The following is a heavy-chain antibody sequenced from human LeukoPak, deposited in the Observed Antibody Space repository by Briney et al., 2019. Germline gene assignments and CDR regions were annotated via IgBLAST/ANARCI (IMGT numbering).Heavy chain of an antibody. V-gene: IGHV1-8*01. CDR3: ARGRDSSGWFHLDY. CDR2: MNPNSGNT. Sequence: ASVKVSCKASGYTFTSYDINWVRQATGQGLEWMGWMNPNSGNTLYAQKFHGRVTMTRNTSISTAYMELSSLRSEDTAVYYCARGRDSSGWFHLDYWGQGTLDTASS. D-gene: IGHD6-19*01. CDR1: GYTFTSYD. J-gene: IGHJ4*02.